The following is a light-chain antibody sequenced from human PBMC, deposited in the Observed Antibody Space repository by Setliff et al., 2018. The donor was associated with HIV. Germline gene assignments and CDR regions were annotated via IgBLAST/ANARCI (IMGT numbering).Light chain of an antibody. V-gene: IGLV2-11*01. CDR1: TSDVGGYNF. CDR3: SAYSTLFIYI. CDR2: DVI. J-gene: IGLJ1*01. Sequence: QSVLAQPRSVSGSPGQSVTISCTGTTSDVGGYNFVSWYQHHPGKAPNLMIYDVIKRPSGVPDRFSGSKSGNTASLTISGLQAEDEADYYCSAYSTLFIYIFGTGTKVTVL.